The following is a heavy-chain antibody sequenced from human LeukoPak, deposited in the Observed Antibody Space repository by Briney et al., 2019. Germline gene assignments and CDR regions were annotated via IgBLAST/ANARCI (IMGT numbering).Heavy chain of an antibody. CDR2: ISAYNGNT. J-gene: IGHJ2*01. Sequence: ASVKVSCKASGYTFTNYGLSWVRQAPGQGLEWMGWISAYNGNTYYAQKFQGRVTMTTDTSTSTVYMELRGLRFEDTAVYYCARVNRPTYYYDSSGYSWYFDVWGRGTLVTVSS. D-gene: IGHD3-22*01. CDR3: ARVNRPTYYYDSSGYSWYFDV. V-gene: IGHV1-18*01. CDR1: GYTFTNYG.